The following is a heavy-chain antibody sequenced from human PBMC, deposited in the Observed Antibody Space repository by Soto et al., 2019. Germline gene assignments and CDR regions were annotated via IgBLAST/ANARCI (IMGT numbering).Heavy chain of an antibody. CDR2: ISWNSGSI. Sequence: GGSLRLSCAASGLTFSSYGMHWVRQAPGKGLEWVSGISWNSGSIGYADSVKGRFTISRDNAKNSLYLQMNSLRAEDTALYYCAKDIREGWYGEFRGSDYWGQGTLVTVPS. CDR3: AKDIREGWYGEFRGSDY. D-gene: IGHD3-10*01. J-gene: IGHJ4*02. CDR1: GLTFSSYG. V-gene: IGHV3-9*01.